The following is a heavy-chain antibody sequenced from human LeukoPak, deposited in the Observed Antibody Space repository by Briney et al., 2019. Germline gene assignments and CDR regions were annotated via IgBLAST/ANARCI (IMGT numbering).Heavy chain of an antibody. CDR2: INPSGGST. J-gene: IGHJ6*03. Sequence: GASVKVSCKASGYTFTSYYMHWVRQAPGQGLEWMGIINPSGGSTNYAQKFQGRVTMTRDMSTRTVYMELSSLRSEDTAVYYCAGSSGYPDYMDVWGKGTTVTVSS. D-gene: IGHD3-22*01. CDR3: AGSSGYPDYMDV. V-gene: IGHV1-46*01. CDR1: GYTFTSYY.